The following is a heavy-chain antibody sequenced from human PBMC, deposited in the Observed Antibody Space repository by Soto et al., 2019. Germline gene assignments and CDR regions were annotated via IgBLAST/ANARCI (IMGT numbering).Heavy chain of an antibody. CDR2: IYYSGST. V-gene: IGHV4-39*01. J-gene: IGHJ4*02. D-gene: IGHD2-21*02. Sequence: SETLSLTCTVTGDSISSRSYYWGWIRQPPGKGLEWIGSIYYSGSTYNNPSLRSRVSMSIDTSKDHFYLKLKSVAAADTALSFCARQRSSVVTQDYFDGWGPGCLVTVSS. CDR3: ARQRSSVVTQDYFDG. CDR1: GDSISSRSYY.